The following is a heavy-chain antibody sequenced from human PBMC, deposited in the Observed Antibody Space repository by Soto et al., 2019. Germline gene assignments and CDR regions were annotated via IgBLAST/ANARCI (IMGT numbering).Heavy chain of an antibody. CDR2: IIPIFGTA. CDR3: ATLTTVTTKVGYYYGMDV. J-gene: IGHJ6*02. Sequence: ASVKVSCKASVGTFSSYAISWVRQAPGQGLEWMGGIIPIFGTANYAQKFQGRVTITADESTSTAYMELSSLRSEDTAVYYCATLTTVTTKVGYYYGMDVWGQGTTVTVS. V-gene: IGHV1-69*13. D-gene: IGHD4-17*01. CDR1: VGTFSSYA.